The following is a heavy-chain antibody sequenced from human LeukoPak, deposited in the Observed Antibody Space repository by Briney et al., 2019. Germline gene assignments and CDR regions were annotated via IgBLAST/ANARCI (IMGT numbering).Heavy chain of an antibody. CDR3: ARVDSMVSTLGPIDT. Sequence: SVKVSCKASGGTFNSYGFSWVRQAPAQGLEWMGGIIPIFVATKYGQRFQGRLTITTDESTSTSYMELSSLRYEYTAVYYCARVDSMVSTLGPIDTWGQGTLVTVSS. CDR1: GGTFNSYG. D-gene: IGHD5/OR15-5a*01. J-gene: IGHJ5*02. CDR2: IIPIFVAT. V-gene: IGHV1-69*05.